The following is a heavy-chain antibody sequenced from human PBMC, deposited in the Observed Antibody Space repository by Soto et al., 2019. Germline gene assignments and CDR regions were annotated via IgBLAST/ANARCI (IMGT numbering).Heavy chain of an antibody. V-gene: IGHV6-1*01. CDR2: TYYRSKWYN. CDR1: GDSVSSNSAA. CDR3: ARSLAAAATYNWFDS. D-gene: IGHD6-13*01. J-gene: IGHJ5*02. Sequence: SQTLSLTCAISGDSVSSNSAAWNWIRQSPSRGLEWLGRTYYRSKWYNDYAPSLKSRITINPDTARNQFSLQLNSVTPEDTAVYYCARSLAAAATYNWFDSWGQGTLVTVSS.